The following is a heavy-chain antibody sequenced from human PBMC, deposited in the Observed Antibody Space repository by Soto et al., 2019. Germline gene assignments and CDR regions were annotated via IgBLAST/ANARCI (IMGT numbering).Heavy chain of an antibody. CDR3: ARDQLDCTSCYPPINYYFDY. CDR1: GFTFSSYG. CDR2: IWYDGSNK. V-gene: IGHV3-33*01. D-gene: IGHD2-2*01. Sequence: GGSLRLSCAASGFTFSSYGMHWVRQAPGKGLEWVAVIWYDGSNKYYADSLKGRFTISRDNSKNTLYLQMNSLRAEDTAVYYCARDQLDCTSCYPPINYYFDYWGQGTLVTVSS. J-gene: IGHJ4*02.